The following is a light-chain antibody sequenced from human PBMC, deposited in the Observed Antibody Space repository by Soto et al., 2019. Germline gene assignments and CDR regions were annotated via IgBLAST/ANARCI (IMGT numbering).Light chain of an antibody. CDR2: DAS. V-gene: IGKV3D-20*02. CDR3: QQRSNWPPFT. J-gene: IGKJ3*01. CDR1: QSVGRNY. Sequence: EIVLTQSPGTLSLSPGESATLSCRASQSVGRNYLAWFQHKPDQAPRLLIYDASNRATGVPDRFSGSGSGTDFTLSVTRLEPEDFAVYYCQQRSNWPPFTFGPGTKVDLK.